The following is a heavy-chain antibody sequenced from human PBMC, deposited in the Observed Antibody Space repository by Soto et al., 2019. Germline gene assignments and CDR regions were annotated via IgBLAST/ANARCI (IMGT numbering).Heavy chain of an antibody. CDR1: GFSLTTSGLG. CDR3: ARVVSFGGVMIKIDY. V-gene: IGHV2-5*02. CDR2: IYWDDDE. D-gene: IGHD3-16*01. Sequence: FGPALVNAARPLTLTCTFSGFSLTTSGLGVGWIRQPPGKALEWLALIYWDDDERYSPSLKSRLTVTKDTSKNQVVLTVTNLDPVDTATYYCARVVSFGGVMIKIDYWGQGILVTVSS. J-gene: IGHJ4*02.